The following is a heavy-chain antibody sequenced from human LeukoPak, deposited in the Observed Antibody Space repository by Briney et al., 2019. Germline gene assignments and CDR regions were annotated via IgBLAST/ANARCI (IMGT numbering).Heavy chain of an antibody. J-gene: IGHJ4*02. CDR3: ARVRYCSSTSCDGWDYFDY. CDR1: GYTFTSYG. D-gene: IGHD2-2*01. CDR2: ISAYNGNT. Sequence: GASVKVSCKASGYTFTSYGISWVRQAPGQGLEWMRWISAYNGNTNYAQKLQGRVTMTTDTSTSTAYMELWSLRSDDTAVYYCARVRYCSSTSCDGWDYFDYWGQGTLVTVSS. V-gene: IGHV1-18*01.